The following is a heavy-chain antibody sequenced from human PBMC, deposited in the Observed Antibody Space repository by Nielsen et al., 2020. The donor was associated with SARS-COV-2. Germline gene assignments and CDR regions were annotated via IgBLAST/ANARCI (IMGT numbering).Heavy chain of an antibody. V-gene: IGHV3-21*01. Sequence: GGSLRLSCAASGFTFSSYSMNWVRQAPGKGLEWVSSISSSSSYIYYADSVKGRFTISRDNAKNSLYLQMNSLRAEDTAVYYCARDPSPYYDFWSGLNWFDPWGQGTLVTVSS. CDR2: ISSSSSYI. D-gene: IGHD3-3*01. CDR1: GFTFSSYS. CDR3: ARDPSPYYDFWSGLNWFDP. J-gene: IGHJ5*02.